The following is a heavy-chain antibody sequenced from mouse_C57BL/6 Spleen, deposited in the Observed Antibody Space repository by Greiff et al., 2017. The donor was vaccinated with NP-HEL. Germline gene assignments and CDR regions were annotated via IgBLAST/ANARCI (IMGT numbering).Heavy chain of an antibody. D-gene: IGHD1-1*01. V-gene: IGHV1-66*01. CDR1: GYSFTSYY. CDR3: ARDIYYYGSSYSWFAY. J-gene: IGHJ3*01. Sequence: QVQLQQSGPELVKPGASVKISCKASGYSFTSYYIHWVKRRPVQGLEWIGWFYPGSGNTKYNEKFKGKATLTADTASSTAYMQLSSLTSEDSAVYYCARDIYYYGSSYSWFAYWGQGTLVTVSA. CDR2: FYPGSGNT.